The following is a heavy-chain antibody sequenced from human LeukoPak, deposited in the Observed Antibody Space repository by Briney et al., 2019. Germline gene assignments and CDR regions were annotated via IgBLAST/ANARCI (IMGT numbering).Heavy chain of an antibody. CDR1: GFIFSNAW. V-gene: IGHV3-15*07. CDR2: IKSKTDGGTT. J-gene: IGHJ4*02. D-gene: IGHD2-21*02. CDR3: TTDGDPHIVVVTAPDNYFDY. Sequence: GGSLRLSCAASGFIFSNAWMNWVRQAPGKGLEWVGRIKSKTDGGTTDYAAPVKGRFTISRDDSKNTLYLQMNSLKTEDTAVYYCTTDGDPHIVVVTAPDNYFDYWGQGTLVTVSS.